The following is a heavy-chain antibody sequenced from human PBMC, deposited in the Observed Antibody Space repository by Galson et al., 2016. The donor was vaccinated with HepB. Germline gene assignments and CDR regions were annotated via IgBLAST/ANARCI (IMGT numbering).Heavy chain of an antibody. V-gene: IGHV3-53*03. J-gene: IGHJ6*02. Sequence: SLRLSCAASGFTVSSNYMNWVRQTPGKGLEWVSFISSRGTTYHAGSVKGRFTISRDKSKNTLYLQMNSLRSEDTAVDYCATATNFYRYYGMDVWGQGTTVIVSS. CDR2: ISSRGTT. CDR3: ATATNFYRYYGMDV. CDR1: GFTVSSNY.